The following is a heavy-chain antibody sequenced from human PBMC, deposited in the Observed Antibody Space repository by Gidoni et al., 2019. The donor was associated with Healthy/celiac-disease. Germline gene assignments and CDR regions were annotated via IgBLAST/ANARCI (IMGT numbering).Heavy chain of an antibody. J-gene: IGHJ5*02. D-gene: IGHD2-2*01. V-gene: IGHV3-21*01. CDR2: ISSSSSYI. CDR1: GFTFSSYS. CDR3: AREPIVVVPDGESQNWFDP. Sequence: EVQLVESGGGLVKPGGSLRLSCAASGFTFSSYSMNWVRQAPGKGLEWVSSISSSSSYIYYADSVKGRFTISRDNAKNSLYLQMNSLRAEDTAVYYCAREPIVVVPDGESQNWFDPWGQGTLVTVSS.